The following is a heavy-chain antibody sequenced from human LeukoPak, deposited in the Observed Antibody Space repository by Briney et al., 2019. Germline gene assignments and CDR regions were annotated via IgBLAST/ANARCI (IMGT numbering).Heavy chain of an antibody. Sequence: SETLSLTCTVSGGSISSYYWSWIRQPPGKGLEWIGYIYYSGSTYYNPSLKSRVTISVDTSKNQFSLKLSSVTAADTAVYYCARDPSRGGFDYWGQGTLVTVSS. CDR1: GGSISSYY. J-gene: IGHJ4*02. D-gene: IGHD3-16*01. CDR2: IYYSGST. V-gene: IGHV4-59*12. CDR3: ARDPSRGGFDY.